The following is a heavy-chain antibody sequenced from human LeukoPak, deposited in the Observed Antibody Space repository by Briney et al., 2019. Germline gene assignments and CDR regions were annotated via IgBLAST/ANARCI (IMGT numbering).Heavy chain of an antibody. CDR1: GFTFSSYS. CDR2: ISSGSSYI. D-gene: IGHD4-17*01. Sequence: GGSLRLSCATSGFTFSSYSMNWVRQAPGKGLEWVSSISSGSSYIYYADSVKGRFTISRDNAKNSLYLQMNGLRADDAAVYFCARDTYGDYYFDYWGQGTLVTVSS. CDR3: ARDTYGDYYFDY. J-gene: IGHJ4*02. V-gene: IGHV3-21*01.